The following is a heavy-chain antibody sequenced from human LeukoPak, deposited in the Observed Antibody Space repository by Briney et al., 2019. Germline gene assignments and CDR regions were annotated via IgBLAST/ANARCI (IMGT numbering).Heavy chain of an antibody. CDR2: INSDGSST. V-gene: IGHV3-74*01. D-gene: IGHD4-17*01. J-gene: IGHJ4*02. CDR3: ARADGDTPIDY. Sequence: GGSLRLSCAASGFTFSSYAMHWVRQAPGKGLVWVSRINSDGSSTSYADSVKGRFTISRDNAKNTLYLQMNSLRAEDTAVYYCARADGDTPIDYWGQGTLVTVSS. CDR1: GFTFSSYA.